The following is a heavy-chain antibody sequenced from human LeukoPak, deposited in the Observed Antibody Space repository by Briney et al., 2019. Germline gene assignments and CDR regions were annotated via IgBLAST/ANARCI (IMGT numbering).Heavy chain of an antibody. D-gene: IGHD2-15*01. CDR2: IYSGGST. Sequence: PGGSLRLSCAASGFTVSSNYMSWVRQAPGKGLEWVSVIYSGGSTYYADSVKGRFTISRDNPKNTLYLQMNSLRAEDTAVYYCAKPPSSFRYYFDYWGQGTLVTVSS. CDR1: GFTVSSNY. V-gene: IGHV3-53*05. J-gene: IGHJ4*02. CDR3: AKPPSSFRYYFDY.